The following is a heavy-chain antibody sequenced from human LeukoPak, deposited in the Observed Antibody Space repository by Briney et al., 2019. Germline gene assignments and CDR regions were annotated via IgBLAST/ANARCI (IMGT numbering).Heavy chain of an antibody. D-gene: IGHD1-20*01. V-gene: IGHV4-34*01. Sequence: SETLSLTCAVYGGSFSGYYWSWIRQPPGKGLEWIGEINHSGSTNYNPSLKSRVTISVDTSKNQFSLKLSSVTAADTAVYYCAFTSITGTPYFDYWGQGTLVTVSS. CDR1: GGSFSGYY. CDR2: INHSGST. CDR3: AFTSITGTPYFDY. J-gene: IGHJ4*02.